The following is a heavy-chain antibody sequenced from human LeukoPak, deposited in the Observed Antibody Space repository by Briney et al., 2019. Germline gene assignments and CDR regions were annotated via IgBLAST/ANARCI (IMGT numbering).Heavy chain of an antibody. CDR2: INPSGGST. J-gene: IGHJ5*02. V-gene: IGHV1-46*01. Sequence: ASVKVSCKASGYTFTSYYMHWVRQAPGQGLEWMGIINPSGGSTSYAPKLQGRVTMTRDMSTSTVSTELSSLSSEDTAVYYSARGPQKRGYSYGTNSFAPWGQGTLVTASS. CDR3: ARGPQKRGYSYGTNSFAP. D-gene: IGHD5-18*01. CDR1: GYTFTSYY.